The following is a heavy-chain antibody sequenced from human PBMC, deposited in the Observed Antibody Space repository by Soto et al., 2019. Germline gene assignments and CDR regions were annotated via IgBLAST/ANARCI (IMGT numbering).Heavy chain of an antibody. D-gene: IGHD3-10*01. CDR3: ARGGITMVRGVINED. Sequence: QVQLQQWGAGLLKPSETLSLTCAVYGGSFSGYYWSWIRQPPGKGLEWIGEINHSGSTNYNPSLKSRVPISVDTSKNQFPLKLSSVTAADTAVYYCARGGITMVRGVINEDWGQGTLVTVSS. CDR2: INHSGST. V-gene: IGHV4-34*01. CDR1: GGSFSGYY. J-gene: IGHJ4*02.